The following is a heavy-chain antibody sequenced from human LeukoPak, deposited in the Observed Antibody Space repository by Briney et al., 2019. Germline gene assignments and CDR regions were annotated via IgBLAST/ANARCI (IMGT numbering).Heavy chain of an antibody. CDR3: ARGYCSGGSCYLNSDAFDI. CDR2: IYYSGST. J-gene: IGHJ3*02. D-gene: IGHD2-15*01. CDR1: GGSISSGDYY. Sequence: SQTLSLTCTVSGGSISSGDYYWSWIRQPPGKGLEWIGYIYYSGSTYYNPSLKSRVTISVDTSKNQFFLKLSSVTAADTAVYYCARGYCSGGSCYLNSDAFDIWGQGTMVTVSS. V-gene: IGHV4-30-4*01.